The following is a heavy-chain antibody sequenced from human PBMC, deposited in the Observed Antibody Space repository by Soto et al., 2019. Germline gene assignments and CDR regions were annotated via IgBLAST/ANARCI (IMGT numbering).Heavy chain of an antibody. CDR3: ARIGDLTTVTTTFDY. J-gene: IGHJ4*02. D-gene: IGHD4-17*01. CDR2: ISAYNGNT. Sequence: QVPLVQSGAEVKKPGASVKVSCKASGYTFTSYGISWVRQAPGQGLEWMGWISAYNGNTNYAQKLQGRVTMTTDTSTSTDYMELRSLRSDDTAVYYCARIGDLTTVTTTFDYWGQGTLVTVSS. CDR1: GYTFTSYG. V-gene: IGHV1-18*01.